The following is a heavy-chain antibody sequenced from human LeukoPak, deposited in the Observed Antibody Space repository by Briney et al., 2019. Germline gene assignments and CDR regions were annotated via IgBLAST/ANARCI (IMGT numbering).Heavy chain of an antibody. J-gene: IGHJ4*02. Sequence: SEALSLTCTVSGGSIGSSSYYWGWIRQPPGKGLEWIGNIYYSGSTYYNPSLKSRVTISVDTSKNQFSLKLSSVTAADTAVYYCATRYCSSTSCYGKGATFDYWGQGTLVTVSS. CDR1: GGSIGSSSYY. V-gene: IGHV4-39*01. CDR3: ATRYCSSTSCYGKGATFDY. D-gene: IGHD2-2*01. CDR2: IYYSGST.